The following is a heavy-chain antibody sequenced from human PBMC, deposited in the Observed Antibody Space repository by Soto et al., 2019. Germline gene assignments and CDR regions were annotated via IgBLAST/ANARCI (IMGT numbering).Heavy chain of an antibody. Sequence: QVQLVESGGGVVQPGRSLRLSCAASGFTFSSYGMHWVRQAPGKGLEWVAVISYDGSNKYYADSVKGRFTISRDNSKNTLCLQMNSLRAEDTAVYYCAKDSRITMIVAPFDYWGQGTLVTVSS. J-gene: IGHJ4*02. V-gene: IGHV3-30*18. CDR3: AKDSRITMIVAPFDY. D-gene: IGHD3-22*01. CDR1: GFTFSSYG. CDR2: ISYDGSNK.